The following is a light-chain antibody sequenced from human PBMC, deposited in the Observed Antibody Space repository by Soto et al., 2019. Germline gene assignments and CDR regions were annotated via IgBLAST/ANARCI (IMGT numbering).Light chain of an antibody. V-gene: IGKV3-11*01. CDR2: DAS. CDR3: QQRSNRLT. J-gene: IGKJ4*01. CDR1: QSVSSY. Sequence: EIVLTQSPATLSLSPGERATLSCRASQSVSSYLTWYQQKPGQAPRLLIYDASNRATGIPARFSGSGSGTDFTINIRSIELEDFAVYYCQQRSNRLTLGGVTKVDIK.